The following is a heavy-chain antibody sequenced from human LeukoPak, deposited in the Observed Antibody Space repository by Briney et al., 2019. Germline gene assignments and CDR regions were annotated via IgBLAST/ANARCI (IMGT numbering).Heavy chain of an antibody. CDR2: IYYTRST. Sequence: SPSETLSLTCTVSGGSISSYYWSWIRQPPGKGLEWIGYIYYTRSTHYNPSLKSRVTISVDTSKNQFSLKLSSVTAADTAVYYCARVRYPDVLTGYYGDGYFDYWGQGTLVTVSS. D-gene: IGHD3-9*01. V-gene: IGHV4-59*01. J-gene: IGHJ4*02. CDR3: ARVRYPDVLTGYYGDGYFDY. CDR1: GGSISSYY.